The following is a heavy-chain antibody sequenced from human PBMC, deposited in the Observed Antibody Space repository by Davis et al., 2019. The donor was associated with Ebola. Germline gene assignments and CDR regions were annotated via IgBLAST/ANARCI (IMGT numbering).Heavy chain of an antibody. CDR3: ARGWRYSSGWNKSGRFDY. D-gene: IGHD6-19*01. V-gene: IGHV4-39*07. CDR2: ISYSGST. CDR1: GASVSNNSYY. Sequence: MPGGSLRLSCTVSGASVSNNSYYWGWIRQPPGKGLEWIGGISYSGSTYYNPSLKSRVTISVDTSKNQFSLKLSSVTAADTAVYYCARGWRYSSGWNKSGRFDYWGQGTLVTVSS. J-gene: IGHJ4*02.